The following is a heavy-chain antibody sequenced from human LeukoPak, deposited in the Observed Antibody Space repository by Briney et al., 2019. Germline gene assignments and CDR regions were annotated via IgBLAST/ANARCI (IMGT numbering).Heavy chain of an antibody. V-gene: IGHV1-46*01. J-gene: IGHJ4*02. CDR1: GYTFTSYD. CDR2: INPSGGTT. D-gene: IGHD3-10*01. Sequence: GASVKVSCKASGYTFTSYDINWVRQAPGQGLEWMGLINPSGGTTSYAQKFQGRVTMTRDTSTSTVYMELSSLRSEDTAVYYCARGLPGGSGSYLDYFDYWGQGTLVTVSS. CDR3: ARGLPGGSGSYLDYFDY.